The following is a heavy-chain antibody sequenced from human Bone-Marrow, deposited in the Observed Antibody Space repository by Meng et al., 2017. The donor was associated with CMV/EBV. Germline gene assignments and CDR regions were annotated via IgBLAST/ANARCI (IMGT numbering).Heavy chain of an antibody. CDR1: GDSVSSNSAA. D-gene: IGHD3-3*01. J-gene: IGHJ6*02. CDR2: TYYRSKWYN. V-gene: IGHV6-1*01. Sequence: SETLSLTCAISGDSVSSNSAAWNWIRQSPSRGLEWLGRTYYRSKWYNDYAVSVKSRITINPDTSKNQFSLQLNSVTPEDTAVYYCARDPPISAYYHFWGGPRGAYYYYGMDVWGQGTTVTVSS. CDR3: ARDPPISAYYHFWGGPRGAYYYYGMDV.